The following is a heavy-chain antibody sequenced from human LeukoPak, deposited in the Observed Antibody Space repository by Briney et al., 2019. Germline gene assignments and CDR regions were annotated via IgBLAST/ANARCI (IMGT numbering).Heavy chain of an antibody. Sequence: SETLSLTCTVSGVSISSYYWIWIRQPPGRGLEWIGYIYYSGSTSYNPSLKSRVTISVDTSKSLFSLRLNSVTAADTAVYYCARDGRATGAFDIWGQGTMVTVSS. D-gene: IGHD1-1*01. CDR3: ARDGRATGAFDI. CDR1: GVSISSYY. CDR2: IYYSGST. V-gene: IGHV4-59*01. J-gene: IGHJ3*02.